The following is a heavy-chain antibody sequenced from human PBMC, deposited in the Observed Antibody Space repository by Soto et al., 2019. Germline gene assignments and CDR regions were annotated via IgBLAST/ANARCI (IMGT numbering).Heavy chain of an antibody. J-gene: IGHJ5*02. D-gene: IGHD2-15*01. Sequence: QVQLVQSGAEVKKPGSSVKVSCKASGGTFSSYTISWVRQAPGQGLEWMGRILPILGIANYVQKFQSRVTITWDKSTSTAYMELSSLRSEDTAVYYCASSVVAATGGEWFDPWGQGTLVTVSS. CDR1: GGTFSSYT. V-gene: IGHV1-69*02. CDR3: ASSVVAATGGEWFDP. CDR2: ILPILGIA.